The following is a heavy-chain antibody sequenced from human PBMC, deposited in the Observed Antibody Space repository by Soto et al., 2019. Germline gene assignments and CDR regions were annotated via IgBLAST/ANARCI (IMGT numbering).Heavy chain of an antibody. Sequence: QVQLIESGGGVVQPGRSLRLSCAASGCTFSSYGMHWVRQAPGKGLEWVAIVTYDGNNQFYSDPVKGRFTISRDNSKNTLYLQMNSLRAEDTAMYYCAKALGELSPESFVNWGQGILVTVSS. CDR1: GCTFSSYG. V-gene: IGHV3-30*18. J-gene: IGHJ4*02. D-gene: IGHD3-16*02. CDR3: AKALGELSPESFVN. CDR2: VTYDGNNQ.